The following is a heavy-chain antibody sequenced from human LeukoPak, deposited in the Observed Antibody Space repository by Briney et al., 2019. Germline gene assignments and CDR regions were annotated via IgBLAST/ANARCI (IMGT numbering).Heavy chain of an antibody. J-gene: IGHJ6*03. V-gene: IGHV3-20*04. Sequence: PGGSLRLSCAASGFMFSNYGMSWVRQAPGKGLEWVSGISWNGGRTGYADSLKGRFTISRDNAKNSLDLQMNSLRAEDTALYYCARYTRGLGYMDVWGKGTTVTVSS. CDR1: GFMFSNYG. D-gene: IGHD1-1*01. CDR3: ARYTRGLGYMDV. CDR2: ISWNGGRT.